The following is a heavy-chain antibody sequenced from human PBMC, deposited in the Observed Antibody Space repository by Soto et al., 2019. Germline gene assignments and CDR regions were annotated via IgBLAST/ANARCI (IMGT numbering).Heavy chain of an antibody. D-gene: IGHD3-22*01. CDR1: GFTFSSYG. CDR2: IWYDGSKI. J-gene: IGHJ5*02. V-gene: IGHV3-33*01. CDR3: ARDSVTLRIDH. Sequence: GGSLRLSCAASGFTFSSYGMHWVRQSPGKGLEWVALIWYDGSKIYYADSVKGRFTISRDNSKNTLDLQMNSLRAEDTAVYYCARDSVTLRIDHWGQGT.